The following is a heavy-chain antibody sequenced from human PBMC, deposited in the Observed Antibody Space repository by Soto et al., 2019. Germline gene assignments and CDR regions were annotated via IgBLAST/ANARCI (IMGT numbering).Heavy chain of an antibody. CDR3: ARGTDYADLGNAEYFHP. V-gene: IGHV3-30*03. J-gene: IGHJ1*01. Sequence: GGSLRLSCAASGFNFRTYGIHWVRQAPGKGLEWVALISKDGSHSYYAHSVKGRFTTSRDNSQNKAFLQVNSLRADDTAVYFCARGTDYADLGNAEYFHPWGQGTLVTSPQ. D-gene: IGHD4-17*01. CDR1: GFNFRTYG. CDR2: ISKDGSHS.